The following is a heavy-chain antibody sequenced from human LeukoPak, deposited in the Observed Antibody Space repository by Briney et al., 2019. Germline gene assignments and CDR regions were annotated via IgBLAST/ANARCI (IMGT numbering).Heavy chain of an antibody. J-gene: IGHJ5*02. CDR3: ARVHDYGDPGSSWFDP. Sequence: GASVKVSCKASGYTFTSYDIKWMRQATGQGLEWMGWMNPNSGNTGYAQKFQGRGTITRNTSISTAYMELSSLRSEDTAVYYRARVHDYGDPGSSWFDPWGQGTLVTVSS. CDR2: MNPNSGNT. V-gene: IGHV1-8*03. D-gene: IGHD4-17*01. CDR1: GYTFTSYD.